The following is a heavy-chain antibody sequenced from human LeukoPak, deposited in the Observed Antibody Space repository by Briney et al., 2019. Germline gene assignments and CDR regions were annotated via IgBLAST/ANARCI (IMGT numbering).Heavy chain of an antibody. V-gene: IGHV4-59*01. J-gene: IGHJ4*02. CDR2: IYYSGST. CDR3: ARGADSSGYYSIFYFDY. CDR1: GGSISSYY. Sequence: SETLSLTCTVSGGSISSYYWNWIRQPPGKGLEWIGYIYYSGSTNYNPSLKSRVTISVDTSKNQFSLKLSSVTAADTAVYYCARGADSSGYYSIFYFDYWGQGTRVKVSS. D-gene: IGHD3-22*01.